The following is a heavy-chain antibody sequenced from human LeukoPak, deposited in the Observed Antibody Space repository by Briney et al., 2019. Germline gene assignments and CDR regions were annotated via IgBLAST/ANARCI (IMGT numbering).Heavy chain of an antibody. J-gene: IGHJ4*02. CDR2: ISAYNGNT. Sequence: ASVKVSCKASGYTFTSYGISWVRQAPGQGLEWMGWISAYNGNTNYAQNLQGRVTMTTDTSTSTAYMELRSLRSDDTAVYYCARPHGYDSSGFDQYYFDYWGQGTLVTVSS. V-gene: IGHV1-18*01. CDR3: ARPHGYDSSGFDQYYFDY. CDR1: GYTFTSYG. D-gene: IGHD3-22*01.